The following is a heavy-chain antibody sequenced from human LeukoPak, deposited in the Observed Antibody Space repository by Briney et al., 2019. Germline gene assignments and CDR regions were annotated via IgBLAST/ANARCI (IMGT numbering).Heavy chain of an antibody. Sequence: GSLRLSCVASGFTFSSYAMSWVRQAPGKGLGLVSGISGSGGSTYYADSVKGRFTISRDNSKNTLFLQMNSLRAEDTAVYYCAKETYSSGWYPYFDYWGQGTLVTVSS. CDR3: AKETYSSGWYPYFDY. CDR1: GFTFSSYA. CDR2: ISGSGGST. V-gene: IGHV3-23*01. J-gene: IGHJ4*02. D-gene: IGHD6-19*01.